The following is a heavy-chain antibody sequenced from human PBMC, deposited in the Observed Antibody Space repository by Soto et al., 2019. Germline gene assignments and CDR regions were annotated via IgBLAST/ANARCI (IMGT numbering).Heavy chain of an antibody. D-gene: IGHD3-10*01. J-gene: IGHJ4*02. CDR3: AATYYYGSGSYSKRGTLDY. V-gene: IGHV4-31*03. CDR1: GGSISSGGYY. CDR2: IYYSGST. Sequence: ASETLSLTCTVSGGSISSGGYYWSWIRQHPGKGLEWIGYIYYSGSTYYNPSLKSRVTISVDTSKNQFSLKLSSVTAADTAVYYCAATYYYGSGSYSKRGTLDYWGQGTPVTVSS.